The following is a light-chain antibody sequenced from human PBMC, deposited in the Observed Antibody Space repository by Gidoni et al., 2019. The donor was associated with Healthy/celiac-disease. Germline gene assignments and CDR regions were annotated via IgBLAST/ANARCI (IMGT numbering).Light chain of an antibody. CDR1: QSVSSY. V-gene: IGKV3-11*01. J-gene: IGKJ1*01. Sequence: DIVLTQSPATLSLSPGERATLSCRARQSVSSYLAWYQQKPGQAPRLLIYDASNRATGIPARFSGSGSGTDFTLTISSLEPEDFAVYYCQQRSNWRTFGQGTKVEIK. CDR2: DAS. CDR3: QQRSNWRT.